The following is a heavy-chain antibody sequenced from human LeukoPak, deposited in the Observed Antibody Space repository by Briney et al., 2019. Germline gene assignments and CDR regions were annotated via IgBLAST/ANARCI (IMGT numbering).Heavy chain of an antibody. CDR2: INHSGST. J-gene: IGHJ4*02. V-gene: IGHV4-34*01. D-gene: IGHD1-14*01. Sequence: SETLSLTCAVYGGSFSGYYWSWIRQPPGKGLEWIGEINHSGSTNYNPSLKSRVTISVDTSKNQFSLKLSSVTAADTAVYYCARFPEYFDHWGQGTLVTVSS. CDR1: GGSFSGYY. CDR3: ARFPEYFDH.